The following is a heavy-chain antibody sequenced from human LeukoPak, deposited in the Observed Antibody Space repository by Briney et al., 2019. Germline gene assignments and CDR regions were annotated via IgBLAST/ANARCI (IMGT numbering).Heavy chain of an antibody. CDR1: GFTFSGYS. D-gene: IGHD3-10*02. Sequence: GGSLRLSCAASGFTFSGYSMDWVRQAPGKGLEWVSSIGSDNKPHYSESVKGRFAISRDNPKSMLFLQLNSLRAEDTALYYCAGDLHYYVAMDVWGQGTTVTVSS. V-gene: IGHV3-23*05. J-gene: IGHJ6*02. CDR2: IGSDNKP. CDR3: AGDLHYYVAMDV.